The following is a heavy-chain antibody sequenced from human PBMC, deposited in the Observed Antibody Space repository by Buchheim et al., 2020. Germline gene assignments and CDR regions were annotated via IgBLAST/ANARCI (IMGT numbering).Heavy chain of an antibody. CDR3: ARVSESSGWPPYYYYGMDV. D-gene: IGHD6-19*01. CDR1: GFTFSSYA. CDR2: ISYDGSNK. V-gene: IGHV3-30*04. J-gene: IGHJ6*02. Sequence: QVQLVESGGGVVQPGRSLRLSCAASGFTFSSYAMHWVRQAPGKGLEWVAVISYDGSNKYYADSVKGRFTISRDNSKNTLYLQMNSLRAEDTAVYYCARVSESSGWPPYYYYGMDVWGQGT.